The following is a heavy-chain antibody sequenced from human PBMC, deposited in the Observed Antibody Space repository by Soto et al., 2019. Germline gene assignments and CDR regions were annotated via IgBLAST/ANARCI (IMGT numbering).Heavy chain of an antibody. Sequence: QLQLQESGPGLVKPSETLSLTCTVSGGSISSSSYYWGWIRQPPGKGLEWIGSIYNSGSTYYNPSLKCRVSMSVDTSKSQSSLKLSSVTAADTAVYYCASPKIAFYNWFDPWGQGTLVTVSS. J-gene: IGHJ5*02. V-gene: IGHV4-39*01. CDR1: GGSISSSSYY. D-gene: IGHD3-3*02. CDR2: IYNSGST. CDR3: ASPKIAFYNWFDP.